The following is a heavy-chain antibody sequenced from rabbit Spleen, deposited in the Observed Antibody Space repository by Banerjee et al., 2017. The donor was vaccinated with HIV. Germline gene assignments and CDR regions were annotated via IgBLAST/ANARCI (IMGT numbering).Heavy chain of an antibody. CDR2: IYNGNGKN. D-gene: IGHD1-1*01. V-gene: IGHV1S45*01. Sequence: QEQLVESGGGLVKPGASLTLICTASGFSFSSDYDMSWVRQAPGKGLEWIGFIYNGNGKNYYASWVNGRFTISRTSSTTVTLQLTSLAAADTATYFCARDTSSSFSSYGMDLWGPGTLVTVS. CDR3: ARDTSSSFSSYGMDL. CDR1: GFSFSSDYD. J-gene: IGHJ6*01.